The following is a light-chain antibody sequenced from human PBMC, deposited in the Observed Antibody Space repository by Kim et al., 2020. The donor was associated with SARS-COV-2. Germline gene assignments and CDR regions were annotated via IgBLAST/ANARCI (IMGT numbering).Light chain of an antibody. CDR1: KLGDKY. V-gene: IGLV3-1*01. Sequence: VSPGQTASITCSGDKLGDKYACWYQQKPGQSPVLVIYQDSKRPSGIPERFSGSNSGNTATLTIIGTQAMDEADYYCQAWDSSAGVLFGGGTKLTVL. J-gene: IGLJ2*01. CDR3: QAWDSSAGVL. CDR2: QDS.